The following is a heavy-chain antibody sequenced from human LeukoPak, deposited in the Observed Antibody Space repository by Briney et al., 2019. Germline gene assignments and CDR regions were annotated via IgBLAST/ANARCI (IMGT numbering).Heavy chain of an antibody. D-gene: IGHD5-12*01. CDR3: ARYDIVATNWLDP. CDR2: ITHSGST. V-gene: IGHV4-34*01. CDR1: GGSFSGYY. Sequence: SETLSLTCAVYGGSFSGYYWSWIRQPPGKGLEWIGEITHSGSTNYNPSLKSRVTISVDTSKNQFSLKLSSVTAADTAVYYCARYDIVATNWLDPWGQGTLVTVFS. J-gene: IGHJ5*02.